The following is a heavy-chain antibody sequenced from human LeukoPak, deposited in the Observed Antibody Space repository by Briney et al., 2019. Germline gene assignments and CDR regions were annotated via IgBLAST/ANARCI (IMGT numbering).Heavy chain of an antibody. V-gene: IGHV4-4*02. CDR2: IYHSGST. CDR3: ARASDSSGYYPFDY. D-gene: IGHD3-22*01. J-gene: IGHJ4*02. CDR1: GGSISSSNW. Sequence: SETLSLTCTVSGGSISSSNWWSWVRQPPGKGLEWIGEIYHSGSTNYNPSLKSRVTISVDKSKNQFSLKLSSVTAADTAVYYCARASDSSGYYPFDYWGQGTLVTVSS.